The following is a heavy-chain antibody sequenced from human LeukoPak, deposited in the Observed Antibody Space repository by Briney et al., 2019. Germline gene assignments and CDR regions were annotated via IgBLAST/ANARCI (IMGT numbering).Heavy chain of an antibody. CDR1: GFTFSSYW. CDR2: IKQDESEK. D-gene: IGHD2-21*01. V-gene: IGHV3-7*01. J-gene: IGHJ5*02. CDR3: ASMGFSILWGAWFDP. Sequence: GGSLRLSCAASGFTFSSYWMSWVRQVPGKGLEWVANIKQDESEKYYVDSVKGRFTISRDNAKSSLYLQMNSLRAEDTAVYYCASMGFSILWGAWFDPWGQGTLVTVSS.